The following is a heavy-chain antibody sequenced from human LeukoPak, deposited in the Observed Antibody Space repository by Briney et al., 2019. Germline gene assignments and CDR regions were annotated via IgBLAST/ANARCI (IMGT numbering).Heavy chain of an antibody. V-gene: IGHV3-21*01. D-gene: IGHD5-24*01. Sequence: GGSLRLSCAVSGLTLSNYSMTWVRQTPGKGQEWVSSISSSNGFMFYTDSVKGRFTISRDNAQNSLYLQMNSLRVEDTALYYCARDHVQRDGNNFDFWGQGTLVTVSS. J-gene: IGHJ4*02. CDR2: ISSSNGFM. CDR3: ARDHVQRDGNNFDF. CDR1: GLTLSNYS.